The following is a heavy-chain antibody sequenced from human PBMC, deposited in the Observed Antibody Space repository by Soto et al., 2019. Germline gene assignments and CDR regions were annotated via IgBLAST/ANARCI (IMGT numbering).Heavy chain of an antibody. Sequence: SVKVSCKASGATLRSFAIAWVRQTPGHGLEWMGGITPIFGTTSYAQKFQGRLTISADDSTTTAYMDLTSLTSEDTAVYYCATDMSWFDPWGQGALVTVSS. CDR1: GATLRSFA. V-gene: IGHV1-69*13. J-gene: IGHJ5*02. CDR2: ITPIFGTT. D-gene: IGHD3-16*01. CDR3: ATDMSWFDP.